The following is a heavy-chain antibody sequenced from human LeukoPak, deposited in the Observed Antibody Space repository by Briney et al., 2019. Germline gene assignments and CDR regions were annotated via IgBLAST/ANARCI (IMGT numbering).Heavy chain of an antibody. CDR2: IYYSGST. J-gene: IGHJ6*03. CDR3: ARQELLPPYYYMDV. Sequence: SETLSLTCTVSGGSISSYYWSWIRQPPGKGLEWSGYIYYSGSTNYNPSLKSRVTISVDTSKNQFSLKLSSVTAADTAVYYCARQELLPPYYYMDVWGKGTTVTVSS. CDR1: GGSISSYY. D-gene: IGHD1-26*01. V-gene: IGHV4-59*01.